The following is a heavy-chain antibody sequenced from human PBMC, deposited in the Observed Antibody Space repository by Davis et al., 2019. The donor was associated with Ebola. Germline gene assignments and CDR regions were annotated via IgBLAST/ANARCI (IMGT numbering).Heavy chain of an antibody. J-gene: IGHJ6*02. CDR2: ISSSGGST. V-gene: IGHV3-64D*06. D-gene: IGHD3-10*01. Sequence: GESLNISCSASGFTFRSFAMHWLRQAPWKGLKYVSAISSSGGSTYYADSVKGRFTISRDSSKNTLHLQMSSLRAEDMAVYYCVKGSGSYFNYYGRDVWGQVTTVTFFS. CDR3: VKGSGSYFNYYGRDV. CDR1: GFTFRSFA.